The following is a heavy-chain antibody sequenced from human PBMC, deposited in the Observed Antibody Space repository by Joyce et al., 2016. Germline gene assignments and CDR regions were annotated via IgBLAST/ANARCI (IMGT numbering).Heavy chain of an antibody. CDR3: ARGKAFDV. CDR2: IKQDGSAV. V-gene: IGHV3-7*01. J-gene: IGHJ3*01. Sequence: EVQLVESGGGLVQPGGPLRLSCAASGFTFSGNSMSWLRQAPGGGLEWVANIKQDGSAVYDLDSVKGRFTVSRDNARSLVHLQMVSLRVEDTALYYCARGKAFDVWGQGTMVTVSS. CDR1: GFTFSGNS.